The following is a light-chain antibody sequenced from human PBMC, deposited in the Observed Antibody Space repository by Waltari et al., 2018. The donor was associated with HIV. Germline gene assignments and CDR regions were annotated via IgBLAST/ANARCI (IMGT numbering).Light chain of an antibody. Sequence: DIVMTQSPDSLAVSLGERATISCKSSQNILYSSNNKNYLAWYQQKPRQPPKLLIYWASTRASGVPERFSGSGAGTEGTLTSSSRQAEDAAGEDGQQHQGTPDTFGQGTKVEIK. CDR3: QQHQGTPDT. V-gene: IGKV4-1*01. J-gene: IGKJ2*01. CDR1: QNILYSSNNKNY. CDR2: WAS.